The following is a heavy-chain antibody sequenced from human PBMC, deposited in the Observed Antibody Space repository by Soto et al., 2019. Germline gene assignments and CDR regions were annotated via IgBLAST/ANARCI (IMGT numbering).Heavy chain of an antibody. D-gene: IGHD6-13*01. CDR2: IIPIFGTA. CDR3: ARLRYPGVAAAGTSWFDP. J-gene: IGHJ5*02. V-gene: IGHV1-69*01. CDR1: GGTFSSYA. Sequence: QVQLVQSGAEVKKPGSSVKVSCKASGGTFSSYAISWVRQAPGQGLEWMGGIIPIFGTANYAQKFQGRVTITADESTSTAYMELGSLRSEDTAVYYCARLRYPGVAAAGTSWFDPWGQGTLVTVSS.